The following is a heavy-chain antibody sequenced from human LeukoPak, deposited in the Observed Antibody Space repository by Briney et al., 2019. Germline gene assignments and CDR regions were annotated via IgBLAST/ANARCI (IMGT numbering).Heavy chain of an antibody. Sequence: SQTLSLTCTVSGGSISSGGYYWSWLRQHPGKGLEWIGYIYYSGSTYYNPSLKSRVTISVDTSKNQFSLKLSSVTAADTAVYYCARVVVHGDYPFYFDYWGQGTLVTVSS. CDR1: GGSISSGGYY. V-gene: IGHV4-31*03. CDR2: IYYSGST. D-gene: IGHD4-17*01. J-gene: IGHJ4*02. CDR3: ARVVVHGDYPFYFDY.